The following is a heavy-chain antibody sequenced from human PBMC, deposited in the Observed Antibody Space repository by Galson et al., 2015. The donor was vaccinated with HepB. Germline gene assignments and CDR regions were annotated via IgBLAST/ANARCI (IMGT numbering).Heavy chain of an antibody. D-gene: IGHD6-13*01. CDR3: VKDNRGGSSSPGREILYYYYGMDV. V-gene: IGHV3-64D*06. CDR2: ISSNGGST. Sequence: SLRLSCAASGFTFSSYAMHWVRQAPGKGLEYVSAISSNGGSTYYADPVKGRFTISRDNSENTLYLQMSSLRAEDTAVYYCVKDNRGGSSSPGREILYYYYGMDVWGQGTTVTVSS. CDR1: GFTFSSYA. J-gene: IGHJ6*02.